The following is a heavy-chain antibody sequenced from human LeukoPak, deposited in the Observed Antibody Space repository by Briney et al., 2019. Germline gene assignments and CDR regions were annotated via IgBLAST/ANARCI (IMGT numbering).Heavy chain of an antibody. V-gene: IGHV1-2*02. J-gene: IGHJ2*01. CDR1: GYTFTGYY. CDR3: ARDPGPPRSIAAAARGLNWYFYL. D-gene: IGHD6-13*01. Sequence: GASVKVSCKASGYTFTGYYMHWVRQAPGQGLEWMGWINPNSGDTNYAQKFQGRVTMSRDTSISTAYMELSGLRSDDTAVYYCARDPGPPRSIAAAARGLNWYFYLWGRGTLVTVSS. CDR2: INPNSGDT.